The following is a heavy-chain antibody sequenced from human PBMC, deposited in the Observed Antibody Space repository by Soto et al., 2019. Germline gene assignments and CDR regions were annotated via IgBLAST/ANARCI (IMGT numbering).Heavy chain of an antibody. CDR1: GFTFSGSA. CDR3: TRLYCSGGSCYST. V-gene: IGHV3-73*01. D-gene: IGHD2-15*01. CDR2: IRSKANSYAT. Sequence: GGSLRLSCAASGFTFSGSAMHWVRQASGKGLEWVGRIRSKANSYATAYAASVKGSFTISRVDSKNTAYLQMNSLKTEDTAVYYCTRLYCSGGSCYSTWGQGTLVTVSS. J-gene: IGHJ5*02.